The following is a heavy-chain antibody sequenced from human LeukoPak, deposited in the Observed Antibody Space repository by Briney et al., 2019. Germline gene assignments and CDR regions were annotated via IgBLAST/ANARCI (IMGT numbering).Heavy chain of an antibody. V-gene: IGHV3-48*02. Sequence: GGSLRLSCAASGFTFSSYSMNWVRQAPGKGLEWVSYISSSSSIIYYADSVKGRFTISRDNAKNSLYLQMNSLRDEDTAVYYCAREGSNCSGGSCYLYYFDYWGQGTLVTVSS. CDR3: AREGSNCSGGSCYLYYFDY. CDR1: GFTFSSYS. D-gene: IGHD2-15*01. J-gene: IGHJ4*02. CDR2: ISSSSSII.